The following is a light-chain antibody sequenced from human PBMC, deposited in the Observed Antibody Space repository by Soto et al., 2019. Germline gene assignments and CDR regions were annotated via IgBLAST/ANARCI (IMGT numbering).Light chain of an antibody. CDR2: DVS. V-gene: IGLV2-14*01. Sequence: QAVVTQPASASGSPGQSITISCTGTSSDVGGYNYVSWYQQHPGKAPKLMIYDVSNRPSGVSNRFSGSKSGNTASLTISGLQAEDEADYYCSSYTSSSTLLYVFGTGTKLTVL. J-gene: IGLJ1*01. CDR1: SSDVGGYNY. CDR3: SSYTSSSTLLYV.